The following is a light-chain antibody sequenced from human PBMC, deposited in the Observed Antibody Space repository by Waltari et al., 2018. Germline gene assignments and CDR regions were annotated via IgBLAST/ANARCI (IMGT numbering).Light chain of an antibody. CDR3: QQFDDLLDT. CDR1: QDISNY. V-gene: IGKV1-33*01. CDR2: EDS. J-gene: IGKJ3*01. Sequence: DIQLTQSPSSLSASVGDRVTITCQASQDISNYLNWYQQKPGKAPELLIYEDSKFEKGVPSRFSGSGSGTDFSFTISSIQPEDIATFHCQQFDDLLDTFGPGTKVDI.